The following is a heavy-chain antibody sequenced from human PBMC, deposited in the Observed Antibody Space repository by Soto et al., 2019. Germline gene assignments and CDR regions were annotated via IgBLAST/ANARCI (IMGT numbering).Heavy chain of an antibody. CDR2: IKGDGSSI. J-gene: IGHJ4*01. CDR1: GFTFSTYW. CDR3: ARGARWNYYNDY. D-gene: IGHD3-10*01. Sequence: EVQLVESGGVLVQSGGSLRLSCAASGFTFSTYWMHWVRQAPGKGLVWVSRIKGDGSSINYADSMKGRFTISRDNARDTVFLQTNDLRAEDTAVYYCARGARWNYYNDYWGHGTLVTVSS. V-gene: IGHV3-74*01.